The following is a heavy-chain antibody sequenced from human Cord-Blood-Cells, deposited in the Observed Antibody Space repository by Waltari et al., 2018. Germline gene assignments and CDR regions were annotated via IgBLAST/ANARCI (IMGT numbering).Heavy chain of an antibody. Sequence: QVQLVQSGAEVTKPGASVKVSCTASGYTFTSYYMHWVRQAPGQGLEWMGIINPSGGSTSYAQKFQGRVTMTRDTSTSTVYMELSSLRSEDTAVYYCARDAVNDFWSGYYDYWGQGTLVTVSS. D-gene: IGHD3-3*01. CDR3: ARDAVNDFWSGYYDY. J-gene: IGHJ4*02. CDR1: GYTFTSYY. V-gene: IGHV1-46*01. CDR2: INPSGGST.